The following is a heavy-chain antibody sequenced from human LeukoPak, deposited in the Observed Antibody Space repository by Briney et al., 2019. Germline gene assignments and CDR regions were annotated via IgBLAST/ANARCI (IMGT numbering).Heavy chain of an antibody. V-gene: IGHV1-2*02. Sequence: ASVKVSCKASGYTFTGYYMHWVRQAPGQGLEWMGWINPNSGGTNYAQKFQGRVTMTRDTSISTAYMELSRLRSDDTAVYYCARATYYYDCSCYSYYFDYWGQGTLVTVSS. CDR3: ARATYYYDCSCYSYYFDY. CDR1: GYTFTGYY. J-gene: IGHJ4*02. D-gene: IGHD3-22*01. CDR2: INPNSGGT.